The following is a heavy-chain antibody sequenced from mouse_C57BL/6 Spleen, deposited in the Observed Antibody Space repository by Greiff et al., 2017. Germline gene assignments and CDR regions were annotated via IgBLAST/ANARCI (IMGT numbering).Heavy chain of an antibody. D-gene: IGHD2-4*01. V-gene: IGHV1-64*01. CDR3: ARDDYDSWFAY. CDR1: GYTFTSYW. J-gene: IGHJ3*01. CDR2: IHPNSGST. Sequence: QVHVKQPGAELVKPGASVKLSCKASGYTFTSYWMHWVKQRPGQGLEWIGMIHPNSGSTNYNEKFKSKATLTVDKSSSTAYMQLSSLTSEDSAVYYCARDDYDSWFAYWGQGTLVTVSA.